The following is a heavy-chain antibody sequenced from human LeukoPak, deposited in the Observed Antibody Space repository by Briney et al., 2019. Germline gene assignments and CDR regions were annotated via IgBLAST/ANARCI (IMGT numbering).Heavy chain of an antibody. CDR3: AKDKAPLYSGYDWDLDF. J-gene: IGHJ4*02. CDR1: GFTFSSYS. CDR2: ITSSSSPI. D-gene: IGHD5-12*01. Sequence: GGSLRLSCAASGFTFSSYSMNWVRQAPGKGLEWVSYITSSSSPIYYADSVKGRFTISRDNAKNSVYLQMNSLRAEDTALYYCAKDKAPLYSGYDWDLDFWGQGTMVTVSS. V-gene: IGHV3-48*04.